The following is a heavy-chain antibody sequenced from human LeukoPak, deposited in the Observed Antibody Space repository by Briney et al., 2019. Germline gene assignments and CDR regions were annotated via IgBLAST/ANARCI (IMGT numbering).Heavy chain of an antibody. CDR3: ARVFCGGGACYYFSFDI. V-gene: IGHV3-21*01. D-gene: IGHD2-15*01. CDR1: GFTFSSYS. J-gene: IGHJ3*02. Sequence: GGSLRLSCAASGFTFSSYSMNWVRQAPGKGLEWFSSISSSSSYIYYADSVKGRFTISRDNAKNSLYLQMNSLRAEDTAVYYCARVFCGGGACYYFSFDIWGQGTMVTVSS. CDR2: ISSSSSYI.